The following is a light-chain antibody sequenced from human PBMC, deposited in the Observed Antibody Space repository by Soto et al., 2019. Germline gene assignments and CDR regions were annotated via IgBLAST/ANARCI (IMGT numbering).Light chain of an antibody. V-gene: IGLV2-14*03. Sequence: QSALTQPASVCGSPGQSRTISCTGTSSEVGASDFVSWYQQHPDKAPKLMIYEVIYRPSGVSNRFSGSKSVNTATLTISGLQAEDEGEYYCSSYTTSSTRFFGTGTKLTVL. CDR1: SSEVGASDF. CDR2: EVI. J-gene: IGLJ1*01. CDR3: SSYTTSSTRF.